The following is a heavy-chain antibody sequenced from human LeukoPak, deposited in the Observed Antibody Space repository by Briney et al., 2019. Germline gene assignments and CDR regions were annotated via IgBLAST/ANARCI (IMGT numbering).Heavy chain of an antibody. CDR1: GRSIRSYY. CDR2: IYTSGST. CDR3: ARSNYFYDSSGPFDY. V-gene: IGHV4-4*07. D-gene: IGHD3-22*01. Sequence: PSETLSLTCTVSGRSIRSYYWSWIRQPAGKGLEWIGRIYTSGSTNYNPSLKSRVTMSVDTSKNQFSLKLSSVTAADTAVYYCARSNYFYDSSGPFDYWGQGTLVTVSS. J-gene: IGHJ4*02.